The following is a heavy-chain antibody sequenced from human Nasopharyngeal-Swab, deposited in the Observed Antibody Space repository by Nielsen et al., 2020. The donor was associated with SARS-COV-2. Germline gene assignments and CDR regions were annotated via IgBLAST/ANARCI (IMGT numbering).Heavy chain of an antibody. J-gene: IGHJ4*02. CDR1: EYTLTELS. Sequence: ASVKVSCKVSEYTLTELSMHWVRQAPGKGLEWMGGFDPEDGETIYAQKFQGRVTMTEDTSTDTAYMELSSLRSEDTAVYYCATYPLRSGYYTGREFDYWGQGTLVTVSS. CDR3: ATYPLRSGYYTGREFDY. V-gene: IGHV1-24*01. CDR2: FDPEDGET. D-gene: IGHD3-3*01.